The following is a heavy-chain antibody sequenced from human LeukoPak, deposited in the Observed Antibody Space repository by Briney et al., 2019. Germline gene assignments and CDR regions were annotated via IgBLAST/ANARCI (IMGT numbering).Heavy chain of an antibody. Sequence: SVKVSCKASRGAFTRAAVSWVRQAPGQGLEWIGGVLPLSGTANYAQKFQGRVTITADESTNTAYMELNSLTFQDTAVYYCATPQMSYYGSGTHYSYYYVDVWGRGTAVTVSS. CDR3: ATPQMSYYGSGTHYSYYYVDV. CDR1: RGAFTRAA. J-gene: IGHJ6*03. D-gene: IGHD3-10*01. V-gene: IGHV1-69*13. CDR2: VLPLSGTA.